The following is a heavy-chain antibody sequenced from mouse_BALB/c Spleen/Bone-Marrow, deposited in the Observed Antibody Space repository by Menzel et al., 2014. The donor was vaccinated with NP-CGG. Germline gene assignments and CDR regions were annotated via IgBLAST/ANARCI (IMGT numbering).Heavy chain of an antibody. Sequence: EVQLQESGGGLVKSGGSLKLSCAASGFTFNSYGMSWVRQTPEKRLEWVATLSGGGSYTFYPDSVKGRFTISRDNAKNNLYLQLSSLRSEDTALYYCARHAYYDQTEVSFVYWGQGTLVTVSA. CDR3: ARHAYYDQTEVSFVY. CDR1: GFTFNSYG. V-gene: IGHV5-9-2*01. D-gene: IGHD2-4*01. J-gene: IGHJ3*01. CDR2: LSGGGSYT.